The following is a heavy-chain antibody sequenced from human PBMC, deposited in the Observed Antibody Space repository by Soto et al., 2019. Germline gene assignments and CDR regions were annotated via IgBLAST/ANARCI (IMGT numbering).Heavy chain of an antibody. J-gene: IGHJ4*02. CDR3: ARFLVVVPAAILDY. D-gene: IGHD2-2*01. Sequence: GGSLRLSCAASGFTFSDYYMSWIRQAPGKGLEWVSYISSSGSTIYYADSVKGRFTISRDNAKNSLYLQMNSLRAEDTAVYYCARFLVVVPAAILDYWGQGTLVTVSS. CDR2: ISSSGSTI. CDR1: GFTFSDYY. V-gene: IGHV3-11*01.